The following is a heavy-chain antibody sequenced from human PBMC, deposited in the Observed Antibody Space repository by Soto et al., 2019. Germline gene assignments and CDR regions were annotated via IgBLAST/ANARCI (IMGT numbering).Heavy chain of an antibody. J-gene: IGHJ6*02. CDR2: ISSSSSYI. CDR1: GFTFSSYS. D-gene: IGHD2-2*02. CDR3: ARVKDACSSTSCYTDYYYYGMDV. V-gene: IGHV3-21*01. Sequence: GGSLRLPCAASGFTFSSYSMNWVRQAPGKGLEWVSSISSSSSYIYYADSVKGRFTISRDNAKNSLYLQMNSLRAEDTAVYYCARVKDACSSTSCYTDYYYYGMDVWGQGTTVTVSS.